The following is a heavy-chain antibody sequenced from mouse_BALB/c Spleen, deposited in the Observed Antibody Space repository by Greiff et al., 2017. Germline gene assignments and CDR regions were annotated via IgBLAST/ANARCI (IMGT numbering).Heavy chain of an antibody. CDR1: GFTFSDYY. J-gene: IGHJ4*01. Sequence: EVQGVESGGGLVKPGGSLKLSCAASGFTFSDYYMYWVRQTPEKRLEWVATISDGGSYTYYPDSVKGRFTISRDNAKNNLYLQMSSLKSEDTAMYYCARAYYPYAMDYWGQGTSVTVSS. CDR2: ISDGGSYT. D-gene: IGHD1-1*01. CDR3: ARAYYPYAMDY. V-gene: IGHV5-4*02.